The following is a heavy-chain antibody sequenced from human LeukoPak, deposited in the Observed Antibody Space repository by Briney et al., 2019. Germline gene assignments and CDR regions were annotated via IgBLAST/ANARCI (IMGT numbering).Heavy chain of an antibody. CDR3: ARDTHYTPDY. Sequence: GSVRVSCKASGYTFTSYGISWVRQAPGQGLEWMGWISAYSRNTVYAQNLQGRVTMTTDTSTTTAYMELRSLRSDDTAVYYCARDTHYTPDYWGQGTLLSLSS. CDR1: GYTFTSYG. J-gene: IGHJ4*02. D-gene: IGHD4-11*01. V-gene: IGHV1-18*01. CDR2: ISAYSRNT.